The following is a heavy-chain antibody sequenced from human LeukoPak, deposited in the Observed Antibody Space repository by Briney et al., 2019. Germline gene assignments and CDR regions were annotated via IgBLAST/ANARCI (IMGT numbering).Heavy chain of an antibody. CDR3: ARVNYYDNYFDY. D-gene: IGHD3-22*01. Sequence: SVKVSCKASGGTFSSYAISWVRQAPGQGLEWTGRIIPILGIANYAQKFQGRVTITADKSTSTAYMELSSLRSEDTAVYYCARVNYYDNYFDYWGQGTLVTVSS. V-gene: IGHV1-69*04. J-gene: IGHJ4*02. CDR1: GGTFSSYA. CDR2: IIPILGIA.